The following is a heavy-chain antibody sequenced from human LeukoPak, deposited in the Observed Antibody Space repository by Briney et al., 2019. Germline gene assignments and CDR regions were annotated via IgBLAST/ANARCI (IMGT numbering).Heavy chain of an antibody. Sequence: KPSETLSLTCTVSGGSISSNYWSWIRQPPGKGLEWIGYIYHSGSTNYNPSLKSRVTISVDTSKNQFSLMLSSVTAADTAVYYCARYSAPVTSIDYWGQGTLVIVSS. CDR3: ARYSAPVTSIDY. D-gene: IGHD2-21*02. J-gene: IGHJ4*02. CDR2: IYHSGST. V-gene: IGHV4-59*01. CDR1: GGSISSNY.